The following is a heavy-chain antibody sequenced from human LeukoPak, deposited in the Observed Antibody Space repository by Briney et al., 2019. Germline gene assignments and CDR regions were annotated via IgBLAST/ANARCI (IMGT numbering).Heavy chain of an antibody. Sequence: SETLSLTCAVYGGSFSGYYWSWIRQPPGKGLEWIGEINHSGSTNYNPSLKSRVTISVDTSKNQFSLKLSSVTAADTAVYSCARHRWEGVDYWGQGTLVTVSS. V-gene: IGHV4-34*01. J-gene: IGHJ4*02. CDR1: GGSFSGYY. D-gene: IGHD1-26*01. CDR2: INHSGST. CDR3: ARHRWEGVDY.